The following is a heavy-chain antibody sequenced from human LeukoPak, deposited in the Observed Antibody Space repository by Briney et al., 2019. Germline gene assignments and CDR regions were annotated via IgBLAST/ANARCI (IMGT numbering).Heavy chain of an antibody. V-gene: IGHV1-8*01. D-gene: IGHD2-15*01. CDR1: GYTFTSYD. CDR2: MNPNSGNT. J-gene: IGHJ6*02. Sequence: GASVKVSCKASGYTFTSYDINWVRQATGQGLEWMGWMNPNSGNTGYAQKFQGRVTMTRNTSISTAYMELSSLRSEDTAVYYCARFVVVLYYYYGMDVWGQGTTVTVSS. CDR3: ARFVVVLYYYYGMDV.